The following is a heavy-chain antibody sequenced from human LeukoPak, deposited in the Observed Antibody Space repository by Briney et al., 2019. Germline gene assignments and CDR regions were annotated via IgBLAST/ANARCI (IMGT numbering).Heavy chain of an antibody. D-gene: IGHD2-21*02. CDR2: IHPSDSDT. CDR1: GYSFSNYW. V-gene: IGHV5-51*01. J-gene: IGHJ5*02. Sequence: GESLKISCKGFGYSFSNYWIAWVRQMPGKGLEWMGIIHPSDSDTRYSPSFQGQVTISADKLISTAYLQWSSLKASDTAMYYCARRRDFWDWFDPWGQGTLVTVSS. CDR3: ARRRDFWDWFDP.